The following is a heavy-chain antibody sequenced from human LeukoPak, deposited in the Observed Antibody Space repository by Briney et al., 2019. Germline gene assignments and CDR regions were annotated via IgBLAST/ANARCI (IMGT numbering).Heavy chain of an antibody. V-gene: IGHV1-8*03. J-gene: IGHJ3*02. CDR1: GYIFNDYD. CDR3: ARGDYGDTGTAFDI. Sequence: ASVKVSCKASGYIFNDYDIHWVRQASGQGFEWLGWVISNSGNTAYAQNFQDRVTITRNSSTDTAYLELSRLRSEDTAVYYGARGDYGDTGTAFDIWGDRTMVIVSS. D-gene: IGHD4-17*01. CDR2: VISNSGNT.